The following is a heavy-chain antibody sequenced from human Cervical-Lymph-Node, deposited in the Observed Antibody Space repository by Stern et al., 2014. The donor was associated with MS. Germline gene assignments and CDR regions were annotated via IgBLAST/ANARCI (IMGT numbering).Heavy chain of an antibody. J-gene: IGHJ5*02. CDR1: GFTFRSYS. Sequence: VQLVQSGGGLVQPGGSLRLTCAASGFTFRSYSMNWVRQAPGKGLEWVSYISSSSIIIYYADSVKGRFTISRDNAKNSLYLQINSLRDEDTAVYYCARGSYCSSTSCFNWFDPWGQGTLVTVSS. V-gene: IGHV3-48*02. D-gene: IGHD2-2*01. CDR3: ARGSYCSSTSCFNWFDP. CDR2: ISSSSIII.